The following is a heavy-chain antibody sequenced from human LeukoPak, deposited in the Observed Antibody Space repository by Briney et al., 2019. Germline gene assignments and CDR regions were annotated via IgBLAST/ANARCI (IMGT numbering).Heavy chain of an antibody. D-gene: IGHD1-26*01. CDR3: ARELSGSYRIFDY. V-gene: IGHV3-11*06. J-gene: IGHJ4*02. CDR1: GFTFNDYY. Sequence: PGGSLRLSCAASGFTFNDYYMSWISQAPGKGLEWISYISSSSGYTKYADSVKGRFTISRDNAKNSLYLQMNSLRAEDTAVYYCARELSGSYRIFDYWGQGTLVTVSS. CDR2: ISSSSGYT.